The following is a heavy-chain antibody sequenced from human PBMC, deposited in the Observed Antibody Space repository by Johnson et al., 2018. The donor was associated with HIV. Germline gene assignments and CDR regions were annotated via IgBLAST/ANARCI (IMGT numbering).Heavy chain of an antibody. D-gene: IGHD3-22*01. V-gene: IGHV3-30*18. CDR1: GFTFRSYS. Sequence: QEKLVESGGGVVQPGRSLRLSCAASGFTFRSYSMHWVRQAPGKGLEWVAVISYDGSNQYCADSVKGRFTISRDNSKNTVYLQMNRLRPEDTAVYYCAKIRRAYYEDAFDLWGQGTMVTVSS. CDR2: ISYDGSNQ. CDR3: AKIRRAYYEDAFDL. J-gene: IGHJ3*01.